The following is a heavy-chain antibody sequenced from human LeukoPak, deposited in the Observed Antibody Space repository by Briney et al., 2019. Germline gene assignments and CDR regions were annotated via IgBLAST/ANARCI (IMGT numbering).Heavy chain of an antibody. CDR2: ISSSSSYI. CDR3: ASAATGWLPPGY. CDR1: GFTFSSHS. J-gene: IGHJ4*02. D-gene: IGHD6-25*01. V-gene: IGHV3-21*01. Sequence: GGSLRLSCAASGFTFSSHSMNWVRQAPGKGLEWVSSISSSSSYIYYADSVKGRFTISRDNAKNSLYLQMNSLRAEDTAVYYCASAATGWLPPGYWGQGTLVTVSS.